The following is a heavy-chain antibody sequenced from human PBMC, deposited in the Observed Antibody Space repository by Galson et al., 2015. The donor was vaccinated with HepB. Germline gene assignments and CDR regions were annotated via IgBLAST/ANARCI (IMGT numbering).Heavy chain of an antibody. Sequence: SLRLSCADSGFTFNTYSMNWVRQAPGKGLEWVSSISSYSSYIYYADSVKGRFTISRDNAKNSLYLLMNSLRAEDTAVYYCARVPSGYSSGLSHYFDYWGQGTLVTVSS. V-gene: IGHV3-21*01. D-gene: IGHD6-19*01. CDR2: ISSYSSYI. J-gene: IGHJ4*02. CDR3: ARVPSGYSSGLSHYFDY. CDR1: GFTFNTYS.